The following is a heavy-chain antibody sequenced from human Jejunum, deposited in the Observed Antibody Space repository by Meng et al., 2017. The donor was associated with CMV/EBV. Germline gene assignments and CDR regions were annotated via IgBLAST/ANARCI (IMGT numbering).Heavy chain of an antibody. CDR3: ATRLSASAQIDN. V-gene: IGHV4-30-4*08. Sequence: VSGDSISNGDYSWTWIRQSPGKGLEWIGYIYYSGNTFYNPSLQSRVSISVDTPKNQFSLNLGSVTAADTALYYCATRLSASAQIDNWGQGTLVTVSS. CDR2: IYYSGNT. J-gene: IGHJ4*02. CDR1: GDSISNGDYS. D-gene: IGHD3-16*01.